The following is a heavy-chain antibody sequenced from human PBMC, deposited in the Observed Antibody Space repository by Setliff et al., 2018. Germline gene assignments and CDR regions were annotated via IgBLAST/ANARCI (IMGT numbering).Heavy chain of an antibody. J-gene: IGHJ4*02. V-gene: IGHV4-4*02. Sequence: SETLSLTCAVSGGSISSSNWWSWVRQPPGKGLEWIGSIYYSGSTNYNPSLESRVTISVDTSKNQFSLRLNSATAADTAVYYCARLRGAFDYWGQGTLVTVSS. CDR3: ARLRGAFDY. CDR1: GGSISSSNW. D-gene: IGHD3-16*01. CDR2: IYYSGST.